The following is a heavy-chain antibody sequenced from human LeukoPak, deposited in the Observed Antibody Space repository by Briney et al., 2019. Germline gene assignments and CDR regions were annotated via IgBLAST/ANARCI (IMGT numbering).Heavy chain of an antibody. Sequence: KPSETLSLTCAVYGGSFSGYYWSWIRQPPGKGLEWIGEINHSGSTNYNPSLKSRVTMSVDTSKNQFSLKLSSVTAADTAVYYCARVDSSGWYELDYWGQGTLVTVSS. V-gene: IGHV4-34*01. CDR3: ARVDSSGWYELDY. D-gene: IGHD6-19*01. CDR2: INHSGST. CDR1: GGSFSGYY. J-gene: IGHJ4*02.